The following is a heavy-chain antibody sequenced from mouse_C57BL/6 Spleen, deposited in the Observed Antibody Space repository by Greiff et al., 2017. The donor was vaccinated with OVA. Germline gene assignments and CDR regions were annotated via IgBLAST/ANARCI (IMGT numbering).Heavy chain of an antibody. CDR1: GFTFSDYG. V-gene: IGHV5-17*01. CDR2: ISSGNSTI. J-gene: IGHJ4*01. Sequence: EVKLMESGGGLVKPGGSLKLSCAASGFTFSDYGMHWVRQAPEKGLEWVAYISSGNSTIYYADTVKGRFTISRDNAKNTLFLQMTSLRSEDTAMYYCAKRDAMDYWGQGTSVTVSS. CDR3: AKRDAMDY.